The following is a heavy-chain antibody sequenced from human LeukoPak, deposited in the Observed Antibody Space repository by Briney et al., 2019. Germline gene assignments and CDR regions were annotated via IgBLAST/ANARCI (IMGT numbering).Heavy chain of an antibody. Sequence: GGSLRLSCTASESTFDHAMHWVRQTPGKGLEWVSGIGWNSTRTGYADSVRGRFTISRDNAKNSLYLQMNSLRAEDTALYYCGKDISAGGMDVWGQGTTVTVSS. CDR3: GKDISAGGMDV. J-gene: IGHJ6*02. D-gene: IGHD3-10*01. CDR2: IGWNSTRT. V-gene: IGHV3-9*01. CDR1: ESTFDHA.